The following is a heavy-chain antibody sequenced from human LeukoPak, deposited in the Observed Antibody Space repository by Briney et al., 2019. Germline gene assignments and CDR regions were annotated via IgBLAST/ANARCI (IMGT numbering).Heavy chain of an antibody. Sequence: SETLSLTCSVSGHSISSGYYWGWIRQPPGKGLEWIGYIYYSGSTNYNPSLKSRVTISVDTSKNQFSLKLSSVTAADTAVYYCARAAFTYSPFDYWGQGTLVTVSS. CDR2: IYYSGST. J-gene: IGHJ4*02. CDR3: ARAAFTYSPFDY. CDR1: GHSISSGYY. D-gene: IGHD6-13*01. V-gene: IGHV4-61*01.